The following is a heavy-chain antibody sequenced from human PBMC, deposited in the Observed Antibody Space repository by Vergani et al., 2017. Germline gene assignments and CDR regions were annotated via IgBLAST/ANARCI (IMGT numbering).Heavy chain of an antibody. V-gene: IGHV3-23*01. J-gene: IGHJ3*02. D-gene: IGHD1-26*01. CDR3: AREGWELLRAFDI. CDR1: EFTFSNYA. Sequence: EVQLLESGGGLVQPGGSLRLTCAASEFTFSNYAMNWVRQAPWKGLEWVSGISGSGVSAYYTDSVKGRFTISRDNSKNTLYLQMNSLRAEDTAVYYFAREGWELLRAFDIWSQGTMVIVSS. CDR2: ISGSGVSA.